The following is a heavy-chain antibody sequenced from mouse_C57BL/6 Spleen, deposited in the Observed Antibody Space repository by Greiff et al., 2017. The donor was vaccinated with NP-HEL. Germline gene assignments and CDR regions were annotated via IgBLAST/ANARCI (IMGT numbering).Heavy chain of an antibody. D-gene: IGHD3-2*01. V-gene: IGHV1-82*01. Sequence: QVQLKQSGPELVKPGASVKISCKASGYAFSSSWMNWVKQRPGKGLEWIGRIYPGDGDTNYNGKFKGKATLTADKSSSTAYMQLSSLTSEDSAVYFCARNPRQAGVAYWGQGTLVTVSA. CDR2: IYPGDGDT. CDR3: ARNPRQAGVAY. J-gene: IGHJ3*01. CDR1: GYAFSSSW.